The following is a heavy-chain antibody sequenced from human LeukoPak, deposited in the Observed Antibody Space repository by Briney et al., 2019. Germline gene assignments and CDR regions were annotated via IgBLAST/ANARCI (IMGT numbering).Heavy chain of an antibody. Sequence: GASVKVSCKASGYTFTSYGISWVRQAPGQGLEWMGWINPNSGGTNYAQKFQGRVTMTRDTSISTAYMELSRLRSDDTAVYYCASGRGTSCCRGDYWGQGTLVTVSS. J-gene: IGHJ4*02. CDR3: ASGRGTSCCRGDY. V-gene: IGHV1-2*02. D-gene: IGHD2-2*01. CDR1: GYTFTSYG. CDR2: INPNSGGT.